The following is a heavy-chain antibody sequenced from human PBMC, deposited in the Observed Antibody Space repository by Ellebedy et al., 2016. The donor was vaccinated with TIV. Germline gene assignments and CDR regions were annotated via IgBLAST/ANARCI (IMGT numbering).Heavy chain of an antibody. Sequence: GESLKISCAASGFTFSNYARSWVRQAPGKGLEWVANIKEDGNEKYYVDSVKGRFTISRDNAKNSLYLQMNSLRAEDTAVYYCARGGGYHNMDPWGQGTTVTVSS. CDR2: IKEDGNEK. CDR3: ARGGGYHNMDP. D-gene: IGHD3-10*01. CDR1: GFTFSNYA. J-gene: IGHJ6*02. V-gene: IGHV3-7*03.